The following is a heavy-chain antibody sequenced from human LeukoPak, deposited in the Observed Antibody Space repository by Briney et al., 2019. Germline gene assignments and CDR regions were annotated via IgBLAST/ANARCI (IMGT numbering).Heavy chain of an antibody. Sequence: GGSLRLSCVASGFTFSTHAMSWVRLAPGKGLEWVSAISGSGGSTYYADSVKGRFTISRDNSKNTLYLQMNSLRAEDTAVYYCAKGQTGYYMKWFDPWGQGTLVTVSS. V-gene: IGHV3-23*01. D-gene: IGHD3-9*01. CDR3: AKGQTGYYMKWFDP. J-gene: IGHJ5*02. CDR1: GFTFSTHA. CDR2: ISGSGGST.